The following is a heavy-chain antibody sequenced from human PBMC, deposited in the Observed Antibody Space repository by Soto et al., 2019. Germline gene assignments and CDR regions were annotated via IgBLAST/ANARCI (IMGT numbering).Heavy chain of an antibody. V-gene: IGHV3-33*01. D-gene: IGHD6-13*01. CDR3: ARDGRIAAADYGMDV. Sequence: QVQLVESGGGVVQPGRSLRLSCAASGFTFSSYGMHWVRQAPGKGLEWVAVIWYDGSNKYYADSVKGRFTISRDNSKNTLDLQMNSLRAEDTAVYYCARDGRIAAADYGMDVWGQGTTVTVSS. CDR1: GFTFSSYG. CDR2: IWYDGSNK. J-gene: IGHJ6*02.